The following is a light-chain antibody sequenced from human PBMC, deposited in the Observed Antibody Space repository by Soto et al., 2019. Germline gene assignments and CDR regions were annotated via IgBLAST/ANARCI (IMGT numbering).Light chain of an antibody. Sequence: DIQMTQYPSTLSASVGERVTITCRASQSISSWLAWYQQKPGKAPKLLIYDASSLESGVPSRFSGSGSGTEFTLTISSLQPDDFATYYCQQYNSYSWTFGQGTKVDIK. CDR1: QSISSW. CDR3: QQYNSYSWT. CDR2: DAS. J-gene: IGKJ1*01. V-gene: IGKV1-5*01.